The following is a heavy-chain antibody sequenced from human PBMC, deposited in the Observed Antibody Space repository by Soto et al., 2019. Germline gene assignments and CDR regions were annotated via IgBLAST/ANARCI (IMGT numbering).Heavy chain of an antibody. J-gene: IGHJ4*02. V-gene: IGHV3-33*01. CDR2: IWYDGTNK. Sequence: LRLSCAASGFTFSSYAMHWVRQAPGKGLEWVAVIWYDGTNKYYADSVKGRFTISRDNSKNTLYPQMNSLRAEDTAVYFCARAQSSGNYYSDYWGQGTLVTVSS. CDR3: ARAQSSGNYYSDY. D-gene: IGHD1-26*01. CDR1: GFTFSSYA.